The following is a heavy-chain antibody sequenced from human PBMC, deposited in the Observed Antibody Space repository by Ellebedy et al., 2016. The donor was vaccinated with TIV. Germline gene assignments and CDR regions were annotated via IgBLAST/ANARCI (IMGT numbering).Heavy chain of an antibody. CDR1: GFSFSNSA. Sequence: GESLKISCTASGFSFSNSAMNWVRLAPGKGLEWVSGISAGAYGTYYADSVRGRFTISRDNSKNTLFLQMNSLRAEDTAVYYCAKDPHVVPAATFDYWGLGTLVTVSS. V-gene: IGHV3-23*01. D-gene: IGHD2-2*01. J-gene: IGHJ4*02. CDR2: ISAGAYGT. CDR3: AKDPHVVPAATFDY.